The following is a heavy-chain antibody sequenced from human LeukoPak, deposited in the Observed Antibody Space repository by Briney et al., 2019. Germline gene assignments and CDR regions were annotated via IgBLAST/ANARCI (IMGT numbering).Heavy chain of an antibody. D-gene: IGHD1-26*01. CDR2: IYYSGST. J-gene: IGHJ4*02. V-gene: IGHV4-59*08. CDR1: GGSISSYY. Sequence: SETLSLTCTVSGGSISSYYWSWIRQPPGKGLEWIGYIYYSGSTNYNPSLKSRVTISVDTSKNQFSLKLSSVTAADTAFYYCARHRSGSYIRYFDFWGQGALVTVSS. CDR3: ARHRSGSYIRYFDF.